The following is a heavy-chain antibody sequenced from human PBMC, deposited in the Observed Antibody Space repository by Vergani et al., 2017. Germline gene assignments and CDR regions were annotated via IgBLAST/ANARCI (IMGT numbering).Heavy chain of an antibody. V-gene: IGHV3-23*01. CDR2: ISGSGGSA. Sequence: EVQLLESGGGLVQPGGSLRLSCAASGFTFSSYAMSWVRQAPGKGLEWVSAISGSGGSAYYADSVKGRFTISRDNSKNTLYLQMNSLRAEDTAVYYCAKDGRGAVAVRRADYWGQGTLVTVSS. CDR1: GFTFSSYA. J-gene: IGHJ4*02. D-gene: IGHD6-19*01. CDR3: AKDGRGAVAVRRADY.